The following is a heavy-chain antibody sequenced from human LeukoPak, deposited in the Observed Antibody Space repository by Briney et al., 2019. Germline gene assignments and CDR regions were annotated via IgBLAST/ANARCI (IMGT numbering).Heavy chain of an antibody. CDR3: ARFTKDSSSSSGYYFDY. CDR1: GVSVTSYY. D-gene: IGHD6-13*01. Sequence: SENLSLTCTVSGVSVTSYYWSWLRQRAGKGLEWIGRIYTSGSTSYNPSLRSRLTMSVDTSKNQFSLNLSSVTAADTAVYYCARFTKDSSSSSGYYFDYWGQGTLVTVSS. J-gene: IGHJ4*02. CDR2: IYTSGST. V-gene: IGHV4-4*07.